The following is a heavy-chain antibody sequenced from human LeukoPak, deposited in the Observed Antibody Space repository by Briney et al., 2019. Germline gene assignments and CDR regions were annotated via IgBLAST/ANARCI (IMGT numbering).Heavy chain of an antibody. D-gene: IGHD2-21*01. CDR3: ARSVSISPMFDY. CDR2: INPNTGST. V-gene: IGHV1-2*02. CDR1: GYIFTSYY. Sequence: ASVKVSCKASGYIFTSYYMHWVRQAPGQGLEWMGWINPNTGSTNFAQKFQGRITMMRATSITTFYMELNSLRSDDTAVYYCARSVSISPMFDYWGQGTLIPVSS. J-gene: IGHJ4*02.